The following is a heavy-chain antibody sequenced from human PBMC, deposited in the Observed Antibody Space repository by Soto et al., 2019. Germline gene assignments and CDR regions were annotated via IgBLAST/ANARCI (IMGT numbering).Heavy chain of an antibody. J-gene: IGHJ5*02. CDR1: GGSIHSGGYY. V-gene: IGHV4-31*03. Sequence: PAETLILTCPVSGGSIHSGGYYWSWIRQHPGKGLEWIGSIYYTGSTNYTPSLKSRVTVSLDTSKNQFSLNLISVTAADTAVYYCARGITSRASWFDPWGQGTLVTVSS. CDR3: ARGITSRASWFDP. D-gene: IGHD1-20*01. CDR2: IYYTGST.